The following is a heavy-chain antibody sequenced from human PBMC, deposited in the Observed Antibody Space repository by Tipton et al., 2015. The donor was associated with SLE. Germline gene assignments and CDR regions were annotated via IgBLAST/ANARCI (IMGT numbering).Heavy chain of an antibody. Sequence: TLSLTCTISGDSINNNNYYWGWIRQPPGKGLAWIGNINYSGTTYYSPSLKTRVTVSVDTSKIQFSLRLTSVTAADTAIYYCARAIGANYFHVGGQGMLVTVSA. CDR1: GDSINNNNYY. CDR2: INYSGTT. V-gene: IGHV4-39*07. CDR3: ARAIGANYFHV. D-gene: IGHD3-16*01. J-gene: IGHJ4*02.